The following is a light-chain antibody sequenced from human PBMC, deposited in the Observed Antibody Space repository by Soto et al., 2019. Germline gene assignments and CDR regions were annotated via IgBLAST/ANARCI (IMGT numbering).Light chain of an antibody. CDR3: QQYSSYRT. CDR2: DAT. V-gene: IGKV1-5*01. CDR1: QSISRW. Sequence: EIQMTQSPFTVSATEGDRVTITCRASQSISRWLAWYQQKPGKAPKLLIHDATSLESGVPSRFSGSGSGTEFTLTISSLQPDDFATYCCQQYSSYRTFGQGTKVDI. J-gene: IGKJ1*01.